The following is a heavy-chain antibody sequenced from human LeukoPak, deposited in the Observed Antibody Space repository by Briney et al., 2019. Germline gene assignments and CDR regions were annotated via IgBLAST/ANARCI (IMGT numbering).Heavy chain of an antibody. Sequence: PGGSLRLSCAASGFTVSSNYMNWVRQAPGKGLEWVSSMSTSSSYIYYADSVKGRFTISRDNAKNSLYLQMNSLRAEDTAVYYCARAGYCSSTSCYMGSSDYWGQGTLVTVSS. D-gene: IGHD2-2*02. CDR2: MSTSSSYI. V-gene: IGHV3-21*01. CDR1: GFTVSSNY. J-gene: IGHJ4*02. CDR3: ARAGYCSSTSCYMGSSDY.